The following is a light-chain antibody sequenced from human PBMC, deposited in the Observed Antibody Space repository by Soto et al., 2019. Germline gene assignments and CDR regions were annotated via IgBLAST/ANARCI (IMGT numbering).Light chain of an antibody. V-gene: IGKV1-9*01. J-gene: IGKJ4*01. CDR2: AAS. CDR3: QQLNTYPAT. CDR1: QDISSY. Sequence: IQLTQSPSSLSASVGDRVTITCRASQDISSYLGWYQQKPGKAPKLLIYAASTLQRGVPSRFSGSGSGTDFTLTISSLQPEEFATYSCQQLNTYPATVGGGTKVEIQ.